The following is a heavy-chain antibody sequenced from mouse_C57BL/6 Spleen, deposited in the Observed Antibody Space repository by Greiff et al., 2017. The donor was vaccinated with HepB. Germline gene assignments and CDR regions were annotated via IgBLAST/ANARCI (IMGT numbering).Heavy chain of an antibody. CDR2: IDPSDSYT. D-gene: IGHD1-1*01. J-gene: IGHJ1*03. Sequence: VQLQQPGAELVMPGASVKLSCKASGYTFTSYWMHWVKQRPGQGLEWIGEIDPSDSYTNYNQKFKGKSTLTVDKSSSTAYMQLSSLTSEDSAVYYCARRYGSIDWYFDVWGTGTTVTVSS. CDR3: ARRYGSIDWYFDV. CDR1: GYTFTSYW. V-gene: IGHV1-69*01.